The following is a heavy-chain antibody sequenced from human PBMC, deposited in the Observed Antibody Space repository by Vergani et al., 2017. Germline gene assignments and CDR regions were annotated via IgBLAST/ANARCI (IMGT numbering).Heavy chain of an antibody. D-gene: IGHD2-15*01. CDR2: IYVSGIT. Sequence: QVQLQESGPGLVKPSQTLSLTCTVSGASINNDFYYWHWIRQPAGKGLEWIGRIYVSGITDYNSSLQSRVSMSVDTSKNQFSLTLTSVTAADTAVYYCARDNKLLRPRAFDLWGQATMVTVSS. J-gene: IGHJ3*01. CDR3: ARDNKLLRPRAFDL. V-gene: IGHV4-61*02. CDR1: GASINNDFYY.